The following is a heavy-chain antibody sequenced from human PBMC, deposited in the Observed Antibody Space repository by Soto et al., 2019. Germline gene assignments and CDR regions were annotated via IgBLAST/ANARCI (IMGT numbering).Heavy chain of an antibody. Sequence: PSETLSLTSTVSGASITSTYWSWIRQSPGKGLEWIGYIYYSGTTNYNPSLKNRVTISVDTSKNQFSLKLSSVTAADTAVYYCAMVEYSSSSTSRYFDWLFSYWGQGTLVTVSS. V-gene: IGHV4-59*01. CDR3: AMVEYSSSSTSRYFDWLFSY. J-gene: IGHJ4*02. CDR2: IYYSGTT. CDR1: GASITSTY. D-gene: IGHD3-9*01.